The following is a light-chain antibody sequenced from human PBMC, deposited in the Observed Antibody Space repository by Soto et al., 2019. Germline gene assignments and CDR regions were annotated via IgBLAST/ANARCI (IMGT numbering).Light chain of an antibody. V-gene: IGKV4-1*01. CDR2: WAS. CDR3: HQYYCIRLT. Sequence: DIVMTQSPDSLSVSLGERATINCKASRSLLHNSNNENHLAWYQQKPGQPPKLLISWASTRESGVPDRFTGSGSETDFSLTISGLQAEEVGVYYCHQYYCIRLTFDGETQVDI. CDR1: RSLLHNSNNENH. J-gene: IGKJ4*01.